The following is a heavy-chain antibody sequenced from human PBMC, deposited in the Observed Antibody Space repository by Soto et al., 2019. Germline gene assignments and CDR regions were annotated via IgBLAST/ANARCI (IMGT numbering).Heavy chain of an antibody. CDR3: VVGYNGYRRNWFDP. V-gene: IGHV3-30*04. CDR1: GFTFSTYT. CDR2: VSSGGKYI. Sequence: QVQVVESGGGVVQPGRSLKLSCAASGFTFSTYTMHWVRQAPGKGLEWVAAVSSGGKYIYYADSVQGRFTISRDNVNHTLFLQMSSLRAEDTAAYYCVVGYNGYRRNWFDPWGQGTLVTVSS. J-gene: IGHJ5*02. D-gene: IGHD5-12*01.